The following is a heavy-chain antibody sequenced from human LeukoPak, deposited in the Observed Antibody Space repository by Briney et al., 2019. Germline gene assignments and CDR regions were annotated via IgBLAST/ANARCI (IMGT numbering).Heavy chain of an antibody. J-gene: IGHJ6*04. CDR1: GYSLSSGYY. D-gene: IGHD3-10*01. V-gene: IGHV4-38-2*01. CDR2: IYHSGST. CDR3: TFSGSYLMCMDV. Sequence: SETLSLTCAVSGYSLSSGYYWGWIRQPPGKGLEWIGSIYHSGSTYYNPSLKSRVTISVDTSKNQFSLKLSSVTAADTAVYYCTFSGSYLMCMDVWGKGTTVTVSS.